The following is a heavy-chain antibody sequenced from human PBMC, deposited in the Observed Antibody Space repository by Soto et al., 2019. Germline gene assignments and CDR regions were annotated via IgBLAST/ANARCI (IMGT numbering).Heavy chain of an antibody. D-gene: IGHD3-10*02. V-gene: IGHV4-34*01. CDR2: ITHSGSA. J-gene: IGHJ4*02. Sequence: SETLSLTSAVYGGSFSGYYWTLIRQPPGKGLEWIGEITHSGSANYNPSLKSRVTISVDTSKNQFSLNLNSVTAADTAVYYCARSSVRGWSYWGQGTLVTVSS. CDR1: GGSFSGYY. CDR3: ARSSVRGWSY.